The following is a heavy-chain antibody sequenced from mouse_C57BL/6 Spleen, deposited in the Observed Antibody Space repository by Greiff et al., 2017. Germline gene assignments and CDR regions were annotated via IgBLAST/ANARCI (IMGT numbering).Heavy chain of an antibody. V-gene: IGHV1-80*01. CDR3: ARSPYDYYFDY. Sequence: VQLQQSGAELVKPGASVKISCKASGYAFSSYWMNWVKQRPGKGLEWIGQIYPGDGDTNYNGKFKGKATLTADKSSSTAYMQLSSLTSEDSAVYFCARSPYDYYFDYWGQGTTLTVSS. D-gene: IGHD2-4*01. CDR1: GYAFSSYW. J-gene: IGHJ2*01. CDR2: IYPGDGDT.